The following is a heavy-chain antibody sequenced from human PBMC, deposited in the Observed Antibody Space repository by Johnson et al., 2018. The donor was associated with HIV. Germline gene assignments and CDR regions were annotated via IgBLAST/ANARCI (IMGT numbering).Heavy chain of an antibody. J-gene: IGHJ3*02. D-gene: IGHD3-22*01. CDR1: GFTFGDYG. V-gene: IGHV3-20*04. Sequence: VQLVESGGGVVRPGGSLRLSCAASGFTFGDYGMSWVRQPPGKGLEWVSGINWNGGSTGYADSVKGRFTISRDNAKNSLCLQMNSLRAEDTAVYYCARGDYYDTSGNFIDAFDIWGQGTMVTVSS. CDR3: ARGDYYDTSGNFIDAFDI. CDR2: INWNGGST.